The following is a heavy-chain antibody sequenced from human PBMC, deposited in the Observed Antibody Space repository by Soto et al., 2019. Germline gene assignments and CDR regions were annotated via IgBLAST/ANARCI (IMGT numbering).Heavy chain of an antibody. Sequence: GGSLRLSCAASGFTLSSYARSWVRQATGKGLEWVSAICGSGGSTYYAASVQGRFTISRDNSKNTLYLQMNSLRAEDTAVYYCAKGSYCSSTSCQYFDYWGQGTLVTVSS. CDR2: ICGSGGST. CDR1: GFTLSSYA. CDR3: AKGSYCSSTSCQYFDY. J-gene: IGHJ4*02. V-gene: IGHV3-23*01. D-gene: IGHD2-2*01.